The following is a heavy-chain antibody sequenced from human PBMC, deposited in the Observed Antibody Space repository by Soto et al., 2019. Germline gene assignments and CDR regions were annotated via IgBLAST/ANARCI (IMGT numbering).Heavy chain of an antibody. Sequence: PGGSLRLSCAASGFTFSSYGMHWVRQAPGKGLEWVAVISYDGSNKYYADSVKGRFTISRDNSKNTLYLQMNSLRAEDTAVYYCAKDPGDSLYYFDYWGQGTLVTVSS. CDR2: ISYDGSNK. V-gene: IGHV3-30*18. D-gene: IGHD2-21*02. CDR1: GFTFSSYG. J-gene: IGHJ4*02. CDR3: AKDPGDSLYYFDY.